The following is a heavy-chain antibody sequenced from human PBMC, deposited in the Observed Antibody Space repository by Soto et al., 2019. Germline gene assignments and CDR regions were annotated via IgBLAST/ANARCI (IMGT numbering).Heavy chain of an antibody. Sequence: GGSLRLSCAASGFTFSSYAMSWVRQAPGKGLEWVSAISGSGGSTYYADSVKGRFTISRDNSKNTLYLQMNSLRAEDTAVYYCARVRATVTLRIWYFDLWGRGTLVTVSS. CDR1: GFTFSSYA. CDR3: ARVRATVTLRIWYFDL. CDR2: ISGSGGST. D-gene: IGHD4-17*01. J-gene: IGHJ2*01. V-gene: IGHV3-23*01.